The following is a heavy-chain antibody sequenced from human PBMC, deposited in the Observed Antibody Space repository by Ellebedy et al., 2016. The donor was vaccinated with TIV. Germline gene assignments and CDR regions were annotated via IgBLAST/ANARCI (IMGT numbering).Heavy chain of an antibody. J-gene: IGHJ3*02. Sequence: GESLKISCVDSGLTFSRYWMSWVRQTPGRGLEWVANIKQDGSDKNYVDSVKGRFTISRDDSKNTLYLQMNSLRAEDTAIYFCAKDHYDGNGIYDAFDIWGQGTMVTVSS. CDR3: AKDHYDGNGIYDAFDI. D-gene: IGHD1-1*01. CDR1: GLTFSRYW. V-gene: IGHV3-7*03. CDR2: IKQDGSDK.